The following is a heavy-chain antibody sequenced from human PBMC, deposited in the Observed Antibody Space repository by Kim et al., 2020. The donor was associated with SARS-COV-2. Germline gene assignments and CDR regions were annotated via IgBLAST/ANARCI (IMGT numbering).Heavy chain of an antibody. D-gene: IGHD3-10*01. J-gene: IGHJ6*02. CDR2: TYYRSKWYN. Sequence: SQTLSLTCAISGDSVSSNSAAWNWIRQSPSRGLEWLGRTYYRSKWYNDYAVSVKSRITINPDTSKNQFSLQLNSVTPEDTAVYYCARGGRKRVLLLWFGESGNPYYYYGMDVWGQGTTVTVSS. CDR1: GDSVSSNSAA. CDR3: ARGGRKRVLLLWFGESGNPYYYYGMDV. V-gene: IGHV6-1*01.